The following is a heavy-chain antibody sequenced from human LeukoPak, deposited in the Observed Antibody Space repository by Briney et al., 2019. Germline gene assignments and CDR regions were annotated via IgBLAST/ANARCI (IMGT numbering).Heavy chain of an antibody. Sequence: GGSLRPSCAASGFTFSSYAMSWVRQAPGKGLEWLSSISSSGDYIYYADSLKGRFTISRDNAKNSLYLQMSSLRAEDTSVYYCARGATVTTDWYFDLWGRGTLVSVSS. J-gene: IGHJ2*01. D-gene: IGHD4-17*01. V-gene: IGHV3-21*01. CDR3: ARGATVTTDWYFDL. CDR2: ISSSGDYI. CDR1: GFTFSSYA.